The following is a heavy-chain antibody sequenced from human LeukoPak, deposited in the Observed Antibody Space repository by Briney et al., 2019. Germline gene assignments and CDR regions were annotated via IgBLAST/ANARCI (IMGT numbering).Heavy chain of an antibody. Sequence: GGSLRLSCAASGFTFSSYWMHWVRQAPGKGLVWVSRINSDGSSTSYADSVKGRFTISRDNSKNTLYLQMNSLRAEDTAIYYCAKDHVTPYYDSTGYPGDYWGQGTLVTVSS. J-gene: IGHJ4*02. CDR2: INSDGSST. V-gene: IGHV3-74*01. CDR3: AKDHVTPYYDSTGYPGDY. D-gene: IGHD3-22*01. CDR1: GFTFSSYW.